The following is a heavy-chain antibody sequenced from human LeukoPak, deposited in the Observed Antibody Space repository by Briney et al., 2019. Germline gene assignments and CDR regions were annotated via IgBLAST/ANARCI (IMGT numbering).Heavy chain of an antibody. CDR3: ARDQRTGTSKFDP. D-gene: IGHD1-7*01. Sequence: GGSLRLSCAASAFTYSSYSMNWVRQAPGKGLEWVSSISSSSSYIYYADSVKGRFTISRDNAKNSLYLQMNSLRAEDTAVYYCARDQRTGTSKFDPWGQGTLVTVSS. CDR1: AFTYSSYS. CDR2: ISSSSSYI. V-gene: IGHV3-21*01. J-gene: IGHJ5*02.